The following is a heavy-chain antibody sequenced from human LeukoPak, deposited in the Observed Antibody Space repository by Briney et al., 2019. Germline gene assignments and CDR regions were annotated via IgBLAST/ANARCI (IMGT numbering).Heavy chain of an antibody. Sequence: PSETLSLTCAVYGGSFSGYYWSWIRQPPGKGLEWIGEINHSGSTNYNPSLKSRVTISVDTSRNQFSLKLSSVTAADTAVYYCARTISGWFRYWGQGTLVTVSS. D-gene: IGHD6-19*01. J-gene: IGHJ4*02. CDR1: GGSFSGYY. CDR3: ARTISGWFRY. CDR2: INHSGST. V-gene: IGHV4-34*01.